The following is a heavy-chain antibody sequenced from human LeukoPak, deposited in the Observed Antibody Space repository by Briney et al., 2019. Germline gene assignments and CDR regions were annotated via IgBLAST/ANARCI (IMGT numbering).Heavy chain of an antibody. CDR1: GGSFSGYY. V-gene: IGHV4-34*01. CDR2: INHSGST. D-gene: IGHD5-18*01. Sequence: PSETLSLTCAVYGGSFSGYYWSWIRQPPGKGLEWNGEINHSGSTNYNPSLKSRVTISADTSKNQFSLKLSSVTAADTAVYYCARGRYSYGYFGYWGQGTLVTVSS. CDR3: ARGRYSYGYFGY. J-gene: IGHJ4*02.